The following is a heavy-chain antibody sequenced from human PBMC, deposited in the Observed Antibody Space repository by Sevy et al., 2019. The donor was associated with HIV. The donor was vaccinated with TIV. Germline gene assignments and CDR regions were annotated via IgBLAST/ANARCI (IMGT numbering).Heavy chain of an antibody. D-gene: IGHD3-16*01. Sequence: GGSLRLSCAASGFTFSSHAMHWVRQAPGKGLEWVAIIWFDGSNEYYADPVKGRFTISRDNSKNTLYLQMNNLGAEDTAVYYCAKDNYYDNTAGFDYWGQGTLVTVSS. V-gene: IGHV3-33*06. CDR1: GFTFSSHA. J-gene: IGHJ4*02. CDR2: IWFDGSNE. CDR3: AKDNYYDNTAGFDY.